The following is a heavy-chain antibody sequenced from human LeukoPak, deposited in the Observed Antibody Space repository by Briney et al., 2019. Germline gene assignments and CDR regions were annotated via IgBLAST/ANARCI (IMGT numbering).Heavy chain of an antibody. CDR1: GYTFTGYY. V-gene: IGHV1-2*02. D-gene: IGHD3-3*01. CDR2: INPNSGGT. Sequence: ASVKVSCKASGYTFTGYYMHWVRQAPGQGLEWTGWINPNSGGTNYAQKFQGRVTMTRDTSISIAYMELSRLRSDDTAVYYCARGSIFGVVMVIFDYWGQGTLVTVSS. CDR3: ARGSIFGVVMVIFDY. J-gene: IGHJ4*02.